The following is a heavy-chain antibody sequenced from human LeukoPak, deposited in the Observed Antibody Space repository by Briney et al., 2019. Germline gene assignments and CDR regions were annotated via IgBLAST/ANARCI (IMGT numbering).Heavy chain of an antibody. Sequence: SQTLSLTCTVSGGSISSGDYYWSWIRQPPGKGLEWIGYIYYSGSTYYNPSLKSRVTISVDTSKNQFSLKLSSVTAADTAVYYCARTLPGGATTYYFDYWGQGTLVTVSS. D-gene: IGHD1-26*01. CDR1: GGSISSGDYY. CDR2: IYYSGST. V-gene: IGHV4-30-4*01. CDR3: ARTLPGGATTYYFDY. J-gene: IGHJ4*02.